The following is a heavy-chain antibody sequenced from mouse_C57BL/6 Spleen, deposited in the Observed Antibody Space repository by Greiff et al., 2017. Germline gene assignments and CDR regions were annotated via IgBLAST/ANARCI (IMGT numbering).Heavy chain of an antibody. CDR2: INPNNGGT. J-gene: IGHJ4*01. D-gene: IGHD2-5*01. CDR3: ARSNHPYYYAMDY. CDR1: GYTFTDYN. Sequence: VQLQQSGPELVKPGASVKMSCKASGYTFTDYNMHWVKQSHGKSLEWIGYINPNNGGTSYNQKFKGKATLTVNKASSTAYMELHSLTSEDSAVYYCARSNHPYYYAMDYWGQGTSVTVSS. V-gene: IGHV1-22*01.